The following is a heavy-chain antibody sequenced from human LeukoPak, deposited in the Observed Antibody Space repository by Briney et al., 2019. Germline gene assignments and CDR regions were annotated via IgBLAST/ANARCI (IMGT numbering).Heavy chain of an antibody. CDR1: GYTFTSYA. D-gene: IGHD2-2*01. Sequence: ASVKVCCKASGYTFTSYAMHWGRQAPGQRLEWMGWINAGNGNTKYSQKFQGRVTITRDTSASTAYMELSSLRSEDTAVYYCARDLWSSSTSSYYFDYWGQGTLVTVSS. J-gene: IGHJ4*02. CDR3: ARDLWSSSTSSYYFDY. CDR2: INAGNGNT. V-gene: IGHV1-3*01.